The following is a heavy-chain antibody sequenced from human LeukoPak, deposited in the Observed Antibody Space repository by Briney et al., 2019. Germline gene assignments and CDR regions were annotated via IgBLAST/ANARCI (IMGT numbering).Heavy chain of an antibody. V-gene: IGHV3-30-3*02. CDR2: ISYDGSNK. D-gene: IGHD2-21*02. Sequence: GRSLRLSCAASGFTFSSYAMHWVRQAPGKGLEWVAVISYDGSNKYYADSVKGRFTISRDNSKNTLYLQLNSLRVDDAAIYYCAKHRRSTLVTADFDSWGQGTLVTVSS. CDR1: GFTFSSYA. J-gene: IGHJ4*02. CDR3: AKHRRSTLVTADFDS.